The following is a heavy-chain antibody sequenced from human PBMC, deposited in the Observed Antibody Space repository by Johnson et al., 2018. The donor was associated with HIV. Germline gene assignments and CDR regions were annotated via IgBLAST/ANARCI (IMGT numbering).Heavy chain of an antibody. CDR2: ITWNSGSI. V-gene: IGHV3-9*01. J-gene: IGHJ3*02. Sequence: VQLVESGGGLVQPGRSLRLSCAASGYTFDDYAMHWVRQAPGKGPEWVSGITWNSGSIGYADSVKGRFTISRDNAKNSLYLQMKSLRPEDTALYYCAKDSRAYAFDIWGQGTVVTVSS. CDR1: GYTFDDYA. CDR3: AKDSRAYAFDI.